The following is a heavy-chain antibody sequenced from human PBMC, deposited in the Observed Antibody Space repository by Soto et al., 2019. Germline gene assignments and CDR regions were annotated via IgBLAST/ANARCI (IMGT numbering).Heavy chain of an antibody. Sequence: SLRLSCAASGFTFDDYAMHWVRQAPGKGLEWVSGISWNSGSIGYADSVKGRFTISRDNAKNSLYLQMNSLRAEDTALYYCAKGRSYYYMDVWGKGTTVTVSS. CDR1: GFTFDDYA. J-gene: IGHJ6*03. CDR3: AKGRSYYYMDV. V-gene: IGHV3-9*01. CDR2: ISWNSGSI.